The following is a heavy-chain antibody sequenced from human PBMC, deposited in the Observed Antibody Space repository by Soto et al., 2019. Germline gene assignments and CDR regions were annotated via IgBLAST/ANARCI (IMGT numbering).Heavy chain of an antibody. J-gene: IGHJ6*03. V-gene: IGHV3-21*01. Sequence: PGGSLRLSCAASGFTFSSYSMNWVRQAPGKGLEWVSSISSSSSYIYYADSVKGRFTISRDNAKNSLYLQMNSLRAEDTAVYYCARGRGEANIVVVPAATGHYYYYYMDVWGKGTTVTVSS. D-gene: IGHD2-2*01. CDR3: ARGRGEANIVVVPAATGHYYYYYMDV. CDR2: ISSSSSYI. CDR1: GFTFSSYS.